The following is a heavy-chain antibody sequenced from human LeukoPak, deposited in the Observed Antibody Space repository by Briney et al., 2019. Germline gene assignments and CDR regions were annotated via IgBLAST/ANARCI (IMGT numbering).Heavy chain of an antibody. CDR1: GFTFNTFA. Sequence: PGGSLRLSCAASGFTFNTFAMSWVRQAPGKGLEWVSSIKGSSDNTYYADSVKGRFTISSDNSKTPLYLQMNSLRAEDTAVYYCAGYSSGFVYYFDYWGQGTLVTVSS. CDR3: AGYSSGFVYYFDY. J-gene: IGHJ4*02. CDR2: IKGSSDNT. D-gene: IGHD6-19*01. V-gene: IGHV3-23*01.